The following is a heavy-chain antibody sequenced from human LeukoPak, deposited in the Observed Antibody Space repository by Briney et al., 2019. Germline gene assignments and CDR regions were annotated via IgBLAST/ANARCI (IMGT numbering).Heavy chain of an antibody. Sequence: GGSLRLSCAASGFTFSNYDMHWLRQATGKGREGFSYVGPAGDTYYPLSVKGRFTISRENAKNDFYLQMNSLRAGDTAVYYCVRIVDQEKGGGYYFDYWGQGNLVTVSS. CDR3: VRIVDQEKGGGYYFDY. CDR1: GFTFSNYD. CDR2: VGPAGDT. D-gene: IGHD3-22*01. J-gene: IGHJ4*02. V-gene: IGHV3-13*01.